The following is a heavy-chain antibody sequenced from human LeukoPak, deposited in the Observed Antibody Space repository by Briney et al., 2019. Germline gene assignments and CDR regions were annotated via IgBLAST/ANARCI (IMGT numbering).Heavy chain of an antibody. CDR2: TYYRSKWYN. Sequence: SQTLSLTCAVSADSVSSNSAAWNWIRQSPSRGLEWLWRTYYRSKWYNDYAVSVKSRITINPDTSKNQFSLQLNSVTPEDTAVYYCVRDDGIGLDAFDVWSPGTMVTVSS. CDR3: VRDDGIGLDAFDV. CDR1: ADSVSSNSAA. V-gene: IGHV6-1*01. D-gene: IGHD1-14*01. J-gene: IGHJ3*01.